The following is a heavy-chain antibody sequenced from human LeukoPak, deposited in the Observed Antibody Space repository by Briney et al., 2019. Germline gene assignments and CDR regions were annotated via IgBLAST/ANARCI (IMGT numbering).Heavy chain of an antibody. CDR2: IIPILGIA. D-gene: IGHD3-10*01. V-gene: IGHV1-69*04. J-gene: IGHJ4*02. CDR1: GGTFSSYA. CDR3: AREATMVRGVYDY. Sequence: GSSVKVSCKASGGTFSSYAISWVRQAPGQVLEWMGRIIPILGIANYAQKFQGRVTITADKSTSTAYMELSSLRSEDTAVYYCAREATMVRGVYDYWGQGTLVTVSS.